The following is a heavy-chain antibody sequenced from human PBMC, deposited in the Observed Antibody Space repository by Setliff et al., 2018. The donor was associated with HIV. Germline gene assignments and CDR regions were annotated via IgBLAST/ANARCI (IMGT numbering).Heavy chain of an antibody. CDR2: MFSSGTT. CDR1: GDSVTSGGFF. CDR3: ARITIFVPGKPYFYVMDV. D-gene: IGHD3-3*01. V-gene: IGHV4-31*03. Sequence: SETLSLTCSVAGDSVTSGGFFWSWIRQRPEKGLEWIGHMFSSGTTHYSRSLKSRVRIARDRSENQFSLKLTSLTAADTVGYYCARITIFVPGKPYFYVMDVWCQGTTVTVS. J-gene: IGHJ6*02.